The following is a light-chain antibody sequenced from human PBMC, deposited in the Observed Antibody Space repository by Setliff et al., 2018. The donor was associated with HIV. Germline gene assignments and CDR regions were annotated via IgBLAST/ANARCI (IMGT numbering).Light chain of an antibody. Sequence: QSVLAQPRSVSGSPGQSVTISCTGTSSDVGGYNYVSWYQQHPGKAPKLMIYDVSKRPSGMSTRFSGSKSGNTASLTISGLQAEDEADYYCSSYTSSNTYVFGGGTKVTVL. J-gene: IGLJ2*01. V-gene: IGLV2-11*01. CDR1: SSDVGGYNY. CDR3: SSYTSSNTYV. CDR2: DVS.